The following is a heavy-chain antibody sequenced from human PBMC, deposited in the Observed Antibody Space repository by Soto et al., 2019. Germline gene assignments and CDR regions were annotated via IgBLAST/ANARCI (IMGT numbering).Heavy chain of an antibody. CDR2: ITGNGVYT. Sequence: EVQLLESGGGLVQPGGSLRLSCAASGFTFNNYAMSWVRQAPGKGLEWVSVITGNGVYTYYADSVKGRFTISRDSSRNXLYREMNSLRVEDSAQYYCAKHRGAYCSGDCYVDFWGQGTLVTVSS. J-gene: IGHJ4*02. V-gene: IGHV3-23*01. CDR1: GFTFNNYA. D-gene: IGHD2-21*02. CDR3: AKHRGAYCSGDCYVDF.